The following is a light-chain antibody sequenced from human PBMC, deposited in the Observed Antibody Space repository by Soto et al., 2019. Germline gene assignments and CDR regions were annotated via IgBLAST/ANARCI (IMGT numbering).Light chain of an antibody. V-gene: IGKV3-15*01. J-gene: IGKJ1*01. Sequence: EIVMTQSPATLSVSPGERATLSCRASQSVSSNLAWYQQKPGQAPRVLIYGASTRATGIPARFSGSGSGTEFTLTISSLQSEDFAVYYCQQYSIWRTFGQGTKVDIK. CDR3: QQYSIWRT. CDR1: QSVSSN. CDR2: GAS.